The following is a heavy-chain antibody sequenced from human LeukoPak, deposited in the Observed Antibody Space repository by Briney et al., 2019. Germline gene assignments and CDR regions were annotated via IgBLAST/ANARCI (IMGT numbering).Heavy chain of an antibody. CDR1: GFTFSSYA. J-gene: IGHJ4*02. D-gene: IGHD2-2*01. CDR2: ISGSGGST. CDR3: ETDCSSTSCFDY. Sequence: GGSLRLSCAASGFTFSSYAMSWVRQAPGKGLEWVSSISGSGGSTYYADSVKGRFTISRDNSKNTLYLQMNSLSAEDTAVYYCETDCSSTSCFDYWGEGTLVTVSS. V-gene: IGHV3-23*01.